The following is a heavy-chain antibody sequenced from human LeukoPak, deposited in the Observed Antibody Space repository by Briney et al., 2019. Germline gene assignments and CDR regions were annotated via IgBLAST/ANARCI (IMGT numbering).Heavy chain of an antibody. D-gene: IGHD3-22*01. CDR3: ARDLDDSSGYYPH. CDR1: GFTFSSYA. V-gene: IGHV3-30-3*01. J-gene: IGHJ4*02. CDR2: ISYDGSNK. Sequence: HPGGSLRLSCAASGFTFSSYAMHWVRQAPGKGLEWVAVISYDGSNKYYADSVKGRFTISRDNSKNTLYLQMNSLRAEDTAVYYCARDLDDSSGYYPHWGQGTLVTVFS.